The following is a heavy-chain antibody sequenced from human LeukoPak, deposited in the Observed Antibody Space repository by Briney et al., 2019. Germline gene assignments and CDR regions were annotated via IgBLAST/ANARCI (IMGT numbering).Heavy chain of an antibody. CDR2: ISPSSGT. CDR1: GFTFSSYA. CDR3: ARPQSSSGYYWPFDD. Sequence: GGSLRLSCAASGFTFSSYAMRWVRQAPGKGLEWVSAISPSSGTFYADSVKGRFTISRDNSKNTLYLQMNSLRAEDTAVYYCARPQSSSGYYWPFDDWGQGTLVTVSS. D-gene: IGHD3-22*01. V-gene: IGHV3-23*01. J-gene: IGHJ4*02.